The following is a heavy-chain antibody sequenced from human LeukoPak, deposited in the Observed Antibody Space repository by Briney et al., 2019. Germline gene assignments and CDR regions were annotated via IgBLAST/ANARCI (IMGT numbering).Heavy chain of an antibody. V-gene: IGHV3-21*01. CDR2: ISSSSSYI. Sequence: GGSLRLSCAASGFTFSSYSMNWVRQAPGKGPEWVSSISSSSSYIYYADSVKGRFTISRDNAKNSLYLQMNSLRAEDTAVYYCARGALWFGELLPYYFDYWGQGTLVTVSS. CDR1: GFTFSSYS. D-gene: IGHD3-10*01. J-gene: IGHJ4*02. CDR3: ARGALWFGELLPYYFDY.